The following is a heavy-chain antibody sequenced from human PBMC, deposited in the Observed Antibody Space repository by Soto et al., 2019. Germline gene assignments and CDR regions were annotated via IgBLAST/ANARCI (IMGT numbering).Heavy chain of an antibody. CDR1: GFTFSSYA. J-gene: IGHJ5*02. CDR3: AKYPYGDYNWLDP. V-gene: IGHV3-30*18. CDR2: ISYDGRNK. Sequence: QLVESGGGVVQPGTSLRLSCSASGFTFSSYAMHWVRQAPGKGLKWVGVISYDGRNKYYADSVKGRFTISRDNSKNTVYLQMYSLTIEDTAVYYCAKYPYGDYNWLDPWGQGTLVTVSS. D-gene: IGHD4-17*01.